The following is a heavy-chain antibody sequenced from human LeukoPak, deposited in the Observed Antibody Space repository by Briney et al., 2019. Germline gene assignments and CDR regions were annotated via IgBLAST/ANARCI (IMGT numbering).Heavy chain of an antibody. CDR2: IYYSGST. CDR3: ASLDGYNHPFDY. J-gene: IGHJ4*02. D-gene: IGHD5-24*01. CDR1: GGSISSYY. Sequence: SETLPLTCTVSGGSISSYYWSWIRQPPGKGLEWIGYIYYSGSTNYNPSLKSRVTISVDTSKNQFSLKLSSVTAADTAVYYCASLDGYNHPFDYWGQGTLVTVSS. V-gene: IGHV4-59*01.